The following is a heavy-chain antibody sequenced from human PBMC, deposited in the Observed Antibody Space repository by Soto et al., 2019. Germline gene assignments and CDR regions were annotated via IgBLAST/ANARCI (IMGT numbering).Heavy chain of an antibody. CDR2: IYYSGST. Sequence: SETLSLTCTVSGGSISSSSYYWGWIRQPPGKGLEWIGSIYYSGSTYYNPSLKSRVTISVDTSKNQFSLKLSSVTAADTAVYYCARLTGTTKSRGWFDPWGQGTLVTVS. CDR1: GGSISSSSYY. J-gene: IGHJ5*02. D-gene: IGHD1-7*01. V-gene: IGHV4-39*01. CDR3: ARLTGTTKSRGWFDP.